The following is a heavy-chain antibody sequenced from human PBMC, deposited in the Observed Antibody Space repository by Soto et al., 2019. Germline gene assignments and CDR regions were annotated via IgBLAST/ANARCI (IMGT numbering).Heavy chain of an antibody. Sequence: SETLSLTCTVSGGSISNHYWSWIRQPPGKGLEWIGYIYYSGSTNYNPSLKSRVTISVDTSKNQFSLKLSSVTAADTAVYYCARDRGRDGYNFDYWGQGTLVTVSS. D-gene: IGHD5-12*01. CDR3: ARDRGRDGYNFDY. V-gene: IGHV4-59*11. J-gene: IGHJ4*02. CDR2: IYYSGST. CDR1: GGSISNHY.